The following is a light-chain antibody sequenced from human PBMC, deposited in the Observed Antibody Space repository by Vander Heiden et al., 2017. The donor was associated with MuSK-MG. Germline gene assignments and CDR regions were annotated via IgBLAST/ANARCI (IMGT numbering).Light chain of an antibody. V-gene: IGKV3-20*01. CDR2: GAS. CDR1: QSVSSYY. Sequence: EIVLTQSPGTLSLSPGERATLSCRASQSVSSYYLAWYQQKPGQAPRLIIYGASRRATGIPDRFSGSGSGTDFTLTINRLEPEDFAVYYCQQYGSSPPGSTFGQGTKLEIK. CDR3: QQYGSSPPGST. J-gene: IGKJ2*01.